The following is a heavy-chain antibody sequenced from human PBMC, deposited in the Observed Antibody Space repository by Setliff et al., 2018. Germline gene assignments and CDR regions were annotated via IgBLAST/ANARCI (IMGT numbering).Heavy chain of an antibody. CDR1: GYTFTSYW. V-gene: IGHV5-51*01. CDR3: ARRAVTAEYFQH. D-gene: IGHD4-17*01. CDR2: IYPSDSDT. Sequence: GESLKISCKGSGYTFTSYWIGWVRQMPGKGLEWLGIIYPSDSDTRYSPSFRGQVTISADKSISTAYLQLSSLKASDTAIYYCARRAVTAEYFQHWGHGTLVTVSS. J-gene: IGHJ1*01.